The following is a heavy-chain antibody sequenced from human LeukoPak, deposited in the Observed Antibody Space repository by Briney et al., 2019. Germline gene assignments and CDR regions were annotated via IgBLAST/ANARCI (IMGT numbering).Heavy chain of an antibody. J-gene: IGHJ4*02. V-gene: IGHV3-30*02. CDR2: IRYDGSNK. Sequence: GGSLRLSCAASGFTFSSYGMHWVRQAPGKGLEWVAFIRYDGSNKYYADTVKGRFTISRDNSKNTLYLQMNSLRAEDTAVYYCAKDNYDYGDYDGGDYWGQGTLVTVSS. D-gene: IGHD4-17*01. CDR3: AKDNYDYGDYDGGDY. CDR1: GFTFSSYG.